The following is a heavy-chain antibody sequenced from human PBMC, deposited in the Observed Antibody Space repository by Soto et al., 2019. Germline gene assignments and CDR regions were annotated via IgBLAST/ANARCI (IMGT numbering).Heavy chain of an antibody. J-gene: IGHJ6*02. CDR1: GFTFSSYA. Sequence: QVPLVESGGGVVQPGRSLRLSCAASGFTFSSYAMHWVRQAPGKGLKWVAVISYDGSNKYYADSVKGRFTISRDNSKNTLYLQMNSLRAEDTAVYYCARDRLRYNWNDFPYYYYGMDVWGQGTTVTVSS. CDR2: ISYDGSNK. V-gene: IGHV3-30-3*01. CDR3: ARDRLRYNWNDFPYYYYGMDV. D-gene: IGHD1-1*01.